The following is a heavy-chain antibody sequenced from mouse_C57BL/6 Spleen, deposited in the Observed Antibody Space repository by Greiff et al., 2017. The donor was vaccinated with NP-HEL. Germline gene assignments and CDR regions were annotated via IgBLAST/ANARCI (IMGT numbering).Heavy chain of an antibody. D-gene: IGHD2-10*01. CDR3: ASLLRFAY. J-gene: IGHJ3*01. CDR2: ISDGGSYT. CDR1: GFTFSSYA. V-gene: IGHV5-4*03. Sequence: EVMLVESGGGLVKPGGSLKLSCAASGFTFSSYAMSWVRQTPEKRLEWVATISDGGSYTYYPDNVKGRFTISRDNAKNNLYLQMSHLKSEDTAMYYCASLLRFAYWGQGTLVTVSA.